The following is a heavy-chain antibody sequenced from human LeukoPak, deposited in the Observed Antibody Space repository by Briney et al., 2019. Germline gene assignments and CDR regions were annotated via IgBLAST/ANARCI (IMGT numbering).Heavy chain of an antibody. J-gene: IGHJ4*02. D-gene: IGHD3-22*01. CDR2: INSYGAYT. V-gene: IGHV3-23*01. Sequence: GGTLRLSCAASGFTFSSYDMSWVRQAPGKGLEWVSTINSYGAYTYYADSVRGRFTISRDNSKNTLYLQMNSLRAEDTAVFYCAKRDSSGSYYFDYWGQGTLVTVSS. CDR1: GFTFSSYD. CDR3: AKRDSSGSYYFDY.